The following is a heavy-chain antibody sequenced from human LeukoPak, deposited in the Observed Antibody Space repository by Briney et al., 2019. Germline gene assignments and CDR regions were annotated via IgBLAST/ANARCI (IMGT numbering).Heavy chain of an antibody. D-gene: IGHD4-17*01. CDR1: GFTFSSYW. CDR3: ATATSTDYFDY. V-gene: IGHV3-7*01. J-gene: IGHJ4*02. CDR2: IKQDGSEK. Sequence: GGSLRLSCAASGFTFSSYWMSWVRQAPGKGLEWVANIKQDGSEKYYVGSVKGRFTISRDNAKNSLYLQMNSLRAEDTAVYYCATATSTDYFDYWGQGTLVTVSS.